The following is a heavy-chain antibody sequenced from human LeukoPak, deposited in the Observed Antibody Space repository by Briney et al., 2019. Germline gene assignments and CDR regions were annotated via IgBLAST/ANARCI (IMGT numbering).Heavy chain of an antibody. V-gene: IGHV4-39*07. CDR3: ARGGFYCGGDCYVDY. D-gene: IGHD2-21*02. Sequence: PSETLSLICSVSGGSITSSTYYWVWIRQPPGKGLEWIGEINHSGSTNYNPSLKSRVTISVDTSKNQFSLKLSSVTAADTAVYYCARGGFYCGGDCYVDYWGQGTLVTVSS. CDR1: GGSITSSTYY. J-gene: IGHJ4*02. CDR2: INHSGST.